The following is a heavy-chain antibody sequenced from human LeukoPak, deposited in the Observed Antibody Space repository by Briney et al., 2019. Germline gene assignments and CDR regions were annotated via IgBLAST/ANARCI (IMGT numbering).Heavy chain of an antibody. Sequence: SETLSLTCTVSGGSISSGSYYWSWIRQPAGKGLEWIGRIYTSGSTNYNPSLKSRVTISVDTSKNQFSLKLSSVTAADTAVYYCARGKRRGYCSGGSCYSLVYWGQGTLVTVSS. D-gene: IGHD2-15*01. CDR2: IYTSGST. J-gene: IGHJ4*02. V-gene: IGHV4-61*02. CDR1: GGSISSGSYY. CDR3: ARGKRRGYCSGGSCYSLVY.